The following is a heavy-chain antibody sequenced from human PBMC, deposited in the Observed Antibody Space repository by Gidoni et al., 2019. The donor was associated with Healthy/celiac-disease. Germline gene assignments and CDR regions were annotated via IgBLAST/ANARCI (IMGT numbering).Heavy chain of an antibody. V-gene: IGHV3-7*03. D-gene: IGHD3-3*01. CDR1: GFPFRRYC. Sequence: VQLVASAGGLVQPGGSLRPSCAASGFPFRRYCMSWVRQAPGKGLAWVANIKQDGSEKYYADSVKGRFTMSRDNAKNSLDLQMNSLRAEDTAVYYCARGQCGDLWSGYYCYFDYWGQGTLVTVSS. J-gene: IGHJ4*02. CDR2: IKQDGSEK. CDR3: ARGQCGDLWSGYYCYFDY.